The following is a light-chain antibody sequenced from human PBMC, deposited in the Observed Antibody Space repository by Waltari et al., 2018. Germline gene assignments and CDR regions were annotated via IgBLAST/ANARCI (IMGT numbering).Light chain of an antibody. CDR1: QSISRY. CDR3: QHHFRLPAT. J-gene: IGKJ1*01. V-gene: IGKV3-20*01. CDR2: GSS. Sequence: IMLTQSPGTLSLSPWERATLSCRDSQSISRYLAWYQQQPGQSPRLLIYGSSTRATGSPDRFSGSGYGTDLSLTISGLEPEDSAVYYCQHHFRLPATFGQGTKVEIK.